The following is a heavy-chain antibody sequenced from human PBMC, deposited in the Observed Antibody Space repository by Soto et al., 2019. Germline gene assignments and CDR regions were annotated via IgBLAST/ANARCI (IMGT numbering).Heavy chain of an antibody. CDR1: GYTFTSYA. CDR2: INAGNGNT. D-gene: IGHD3-10*01. Sequence: ASVKVSCKASGYTFTSYAMHWVRQAPGQRLEWMGWINAGNGNTKYSQKFQGRVTITSDTSARTAYIELSSLRSEDTAVYYCAGGGGVGPPPRYDGSGSRSRSWGQGTLVTVSS. CDR3: AGGGGVGPPPRYDGSGSRSRS. J-gene: IGHJ4*02. V-gene: IGHV1-3*01.